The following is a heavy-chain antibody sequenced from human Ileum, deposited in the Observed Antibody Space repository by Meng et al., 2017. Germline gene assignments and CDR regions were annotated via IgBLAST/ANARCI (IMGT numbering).Heavy chain of an antibody. D-gene: IGHD3-22*01. CDR2: TSYDGSKK. Sequence: QVQLVESGGGVVQPGRSLRLSCAASGFTFSNYAMHWVRQAPGKGLEWVAVTSYDGSKKYYVDSVKGRFTISRGNSKDTLYLQMNSLRAEDTAVYYCARALLSYYYNSSGYYTNFDYWGQGTLVTVSS. J-gene: IGHJ4*01. V-gene: IGHV3-30*04. CDR3: ARALLSYYYNSSGYYTNFDY. CDR1: GFTFSNYA.